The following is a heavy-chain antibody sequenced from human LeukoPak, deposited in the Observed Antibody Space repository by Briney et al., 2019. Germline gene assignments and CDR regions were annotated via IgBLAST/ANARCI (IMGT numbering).Heavy chain of an antibody. CDR3: ARARTPSIAAAGESVAGPGFIDP. CDR2: IYYSGST. J-gene: IGHJ5*02. CDR1: GGSISSYY. D-gene: IGHD6-13*01. V-gene: IGHV4-59*12. Sequence: PSETLSLTCTVSGGSISSYYWSWIRQPPGKGLEWIGYIYYSGSTNYNPSLKSRVTISVDTSKNQFSLKLSSVTAADTAVYYCARARTPSIAAAGESVAGPGFIDPWGQGTLVTVSS.